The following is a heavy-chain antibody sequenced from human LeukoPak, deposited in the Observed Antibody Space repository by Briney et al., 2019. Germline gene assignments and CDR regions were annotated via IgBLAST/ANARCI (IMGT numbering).Heavy chain of an antibody. J-gene: IGHJ4*02. D-gene: IGHD4-17*01. V-gene: IGHV3-23*01. Sequence: GASLRLSCAASGFTFSSMSWVRQAPGKGLEWVSALTASGTDINTYYADSVKGQFTISRDSSKNTLYLQMNSLRTEDTAIYYCAKRAVTFDYWGQGTLVTVSS. CDR3: AKRAVTFDY. CDR2: LTASGTDINT. CDR1: GFTFSS.